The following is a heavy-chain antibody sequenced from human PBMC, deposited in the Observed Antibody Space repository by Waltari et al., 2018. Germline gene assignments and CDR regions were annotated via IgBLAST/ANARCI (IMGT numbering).Heavy chain of an antibody. J-gene: IGHJ4*02. CDR2: TRNKVNSYTT. CDR1: GFSFSDNY. V-gene: IGHV3-72*01. D-gene: IGHD5-12*01. Sequence: EVQLVESGGGLVQTGGYLRLSCAASGFSFSDNYIAWVRQAPGKRLEWFCRTRNKVNSYTTEYAASVKCRFTISRDDSNNSLHLQMHSLKTEDTAVYYCAREAATIQTYFDYWGQGTLVTVSS. CDR3: AREAATIQTYFDY.